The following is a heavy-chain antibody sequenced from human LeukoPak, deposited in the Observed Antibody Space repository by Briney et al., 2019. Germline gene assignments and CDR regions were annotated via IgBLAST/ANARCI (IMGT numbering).Heavy chain of an antibody. V-gene: IGHV4-38-2*01. CDR2: IYHSGST. J-gene: IGHJ4*02. CDR3: ARQSSTSCYIDY. D-gene: IGHD2-2*02. CDR1: GYSISSGYY. Sequence: PSETLSLTCAVSGYSISSGYYWGWIRQPPGKGLEWIGSIYHSGSTYYNPSLKSRVTISADTSKNQFSLKLSSVTAADTAVYYCARQSSTSCYIDYWGQGTLVTVSS.